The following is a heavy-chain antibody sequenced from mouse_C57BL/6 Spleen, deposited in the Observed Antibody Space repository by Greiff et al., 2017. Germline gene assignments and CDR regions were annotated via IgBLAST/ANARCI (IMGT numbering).Heavy chain of an antibody. CDR2: IDPNSGGT. CDR1: GYTFTSYW. V-gene: IGHV1-72*01. Sequence: QVQLQQPGAELVKPGASVKLSCKASGYTFTSYWMHWAKQRPGRGLEWIGRIDPNSGGTKYNEKFKSKATLTVDKPSSTAYMQLSSLTSEDSAVYYCARKANWDRDWYFDVWGTGTTVTVSS. J-gene: IGHJ1*03. CDR3: ARKANWDRDWYFDV. D-gene: IGHD4-1*01.